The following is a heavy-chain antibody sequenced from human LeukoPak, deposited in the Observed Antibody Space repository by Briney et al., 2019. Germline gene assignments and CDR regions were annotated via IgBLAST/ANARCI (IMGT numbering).Heavy chain of an antibody. J-gene: IGHJ4*02. CDR1: GVSFSGYY. CDR3: ARARGYDILTGYYIRPYYLDY. CDR2: INHSGST. V-gene: IGHV4-34*01. Sequence: PSETLSLTCAVYGVSFSGYYWSWIRQPPGKGLEWIVEINHSGSTNYNPSLKSRVTISVDTSKNQFSLKLSSVTAADTAVYYCARARGYDILTGYYIRPYYLDYWGQGTLVTVSS. D-gene: IGHD3-9*01.